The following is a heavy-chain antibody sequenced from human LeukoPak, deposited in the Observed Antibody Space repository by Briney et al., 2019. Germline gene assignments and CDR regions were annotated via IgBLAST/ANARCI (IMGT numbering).Heavy chain of an antibody. D-gene: IGHD3-9*01. J-gene: IGHJ5*02. V-gene: IGHV3-21*01. CDR3: ARDLTPGGTRLGNFDP. CDR2: ISGSSSFI. CDR1: GFTFSTYS. Sequence: PGGSLRLSCVASGFTFSTYSMNWVRQARAKGLQWVSSISGSSSFISYADSVKGRFTISRDNAKNSLYLQMNSLRAEDTAVYYCARDLTPGGTRLGNFDPWGQGTLVTVSS.